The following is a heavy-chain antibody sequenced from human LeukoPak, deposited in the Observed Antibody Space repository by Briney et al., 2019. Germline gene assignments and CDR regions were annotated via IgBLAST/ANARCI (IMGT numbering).Heavy chain of an antibody. V-gene: IGHV5-51*01. CDR3: ARRRGDTAGGAFDI. J-gene: IGHJ3*02. CDR2: IFPGDSDT. D-gene: IGHD2-21*02. CDR1: GYSFTSYW. Sequence: GESLKISCKGSGYSFTSYWIGWVRQMPGKGLEWIGVIFPGDSDTTYSPSFQGQVTISADRSIRTAYLQWSSLKASDTALYFCARRRGDTAGGAFDIWGQGTMVTVSS.